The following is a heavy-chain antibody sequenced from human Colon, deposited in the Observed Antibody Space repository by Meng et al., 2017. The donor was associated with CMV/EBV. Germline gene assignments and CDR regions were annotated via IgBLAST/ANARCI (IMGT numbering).Heavy chain of an antibody. V-gene: IGHV4-4*02. J-gene: IGHJ4*02. CDR3: ARAGWFSLDY. D-gene: IGHD6-19*01. CDR2: IYRSGRT. Sequence: LTCDVAGGSSSRDNWWSWVRQPPGKGLEWIGEIYRSGRTNYNPSLKNRVTISVDKSKNQFSLKLNSATAADTALYYCARAGWFSLDYWGQGIPVTVSS. CDR1: GGSSSRDNW.